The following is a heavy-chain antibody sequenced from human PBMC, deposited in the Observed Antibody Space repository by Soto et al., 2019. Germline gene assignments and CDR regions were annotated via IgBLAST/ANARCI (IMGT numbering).Heavy chain of an antibody. V-gene: IGHV3-23*01. D-gene: IGHD3-10*01. J-gene: IGHJ6*03. Sequence: GGSLRLSCAASGFTFSSHAMSWVRQAPGKGLEWVSAISGSGGSTYYADSVKGRFTISRDNSKNTLYLQMNSLRAEDTAVYYCAKGRGVRGVTSYYYYMDVWGKGTTVTVSS. CDR2: ISGSGGST. CDR1: GFTFSSHA. CDR3: AKGRGVRGVTSYYYYMDV.